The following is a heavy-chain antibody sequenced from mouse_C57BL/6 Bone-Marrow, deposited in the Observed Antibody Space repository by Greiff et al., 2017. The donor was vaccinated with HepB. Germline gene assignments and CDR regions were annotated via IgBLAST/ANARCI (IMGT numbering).Heavy chain of an antibody. CDR3: ARWRDGSSPDY. CDR2: INPNNGGT. V-gene: IGHV1-22*01. CDR1: GYTFTDYN. Sequence: EVQLVESGPELVKPGASVKMSCKASGYTFTDYNMHWVKQSHGKSLEWIGYINPNNGGTSYNQKFKGKATLTVNKSSSTAYMELRSLTSEDSAVYYCARWRDGSSPDYWGQGTTLTVSS. D-gene: IGHD1-1*01. J-gene: IGHJ2*01.